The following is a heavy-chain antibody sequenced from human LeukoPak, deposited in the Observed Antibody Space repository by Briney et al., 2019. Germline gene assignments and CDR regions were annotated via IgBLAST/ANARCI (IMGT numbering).Heavy chain of an antibody. CDR3: ARVGPDGWLRGGYFDY. CDR2: IIPIFGTA. D-gene: IGHD5-12*01. CDR1: GGTFSSYA. J-gene: IGHJ4*02. Sequence: SVKVSCKASGGTFSSYAISWVRQAPGQGLEWMGGIIPIFGTANYAQKFQGRVTITTDESTSTAYMELSSLRSEDTAVYYCARVGPDGWLRGGYFDYWGQGTLVTVSS. V-gene: IGHV1-69*05.